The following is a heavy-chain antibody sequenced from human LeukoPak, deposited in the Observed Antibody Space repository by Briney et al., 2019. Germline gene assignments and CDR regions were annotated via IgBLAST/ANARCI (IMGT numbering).Heavy chain of an antibody. J-gene: IGHJ4*02. CDR3: TTRRSRASDYYDSSGNIDY. CDR1: GFTFSNAW. CDR2: IKSKTEGGTT. V-gene: IGHV3-15*01. Sequence: GSLRLSCAASGFTFSNAWMSWVRQAPGKGLEWVGRIKSKTEGGTTDYAAPVKGRFTISRDDSKNTLYLQMNSLKTEDTAVYYCTTRRSRASDYYDSSGNIDYWGQGTLVTVSS. D-gene: IGHD3-22*01.